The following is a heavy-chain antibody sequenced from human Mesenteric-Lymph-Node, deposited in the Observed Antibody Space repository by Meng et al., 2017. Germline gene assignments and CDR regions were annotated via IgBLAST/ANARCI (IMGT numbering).Heavy chain of an antibody. Sequence: VQLQGSGPGLVSPSGTLSLTCAVSGASISSNNWWSWVRQSPGKGLEWIVEIHHSGSTNYNPSLKSRVTISVDKSKNQFSLKLSAVTAADTAVYYCARSLPYYDGSGHWYHFDYWGQGTLVTVSS. CDR3: ARSLPYYDGSGHWYHFDY. V-gene: IGHV4-4*02. CDR1: GASISSNNW. J-gene: IGHJ4*02. D-gene: IGHD3-22*01. CDR2: IHHSGST.